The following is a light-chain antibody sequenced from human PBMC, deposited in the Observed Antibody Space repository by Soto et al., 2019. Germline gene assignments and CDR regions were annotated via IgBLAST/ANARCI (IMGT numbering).Light chain of an antibody. CDR3: ASYTTSSTLV. Sequence: QSALTQPASVSGSPGQSITISCTGTSSDIGGYNFVSWCHQHPGKAPKLLIYAVTNRPSGIPDRFSGSKSGNTASLTISGLQAEDGADYYCASYTTSSTLVFGGGTKLTVL. CDR2: AVT. V-gene: IGLV2-14*01. J-gene: IGLJ2*01. CDR1: SSDIGGYNF.